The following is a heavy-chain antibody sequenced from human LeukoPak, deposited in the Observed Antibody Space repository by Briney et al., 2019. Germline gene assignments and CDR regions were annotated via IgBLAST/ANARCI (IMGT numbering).Heavy chain of an antibody. V-gene: IGHV7-4-1*02. D-gene: IGHD3-22*01. J-gene: IGHJ4*02. CDR3: ATSTNYFDSSGNYARGDY. CDR1: GGTFSSYA. CDR2: INTNTGNP. Sequence: ASVKVSCKASGGTFSSYAIRWVRQAPGQGLEWMGWINTNTGNPTYAQGFTGRFVFSLDTSVSTAYLQISSLKAEDTAMYYCATSTNYFDSSGNYARGDYWGQGTLVTVSS.